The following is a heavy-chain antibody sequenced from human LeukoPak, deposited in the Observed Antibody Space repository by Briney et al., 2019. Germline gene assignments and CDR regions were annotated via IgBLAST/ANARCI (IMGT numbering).Heavy chain of an antibody. CDR3: ARYSGSYYYPPAWDL. CDR1: GFTISNNA. CDR2: TSTSGGSA. V-gene: IGHV3-23*01. J-gene: IGHJ4*02. Sequence: GGSLRLSCAASGFTISNNAMSRVRQAPGTGLEWVSATSTSGGSAYYADSVKGRFTISRDNSKNTLYLQMDSLRADDTAVYYCARYSGSYYYPPAWDLWGQGTLVTVSS. D-gene: IGHD1-26*01.